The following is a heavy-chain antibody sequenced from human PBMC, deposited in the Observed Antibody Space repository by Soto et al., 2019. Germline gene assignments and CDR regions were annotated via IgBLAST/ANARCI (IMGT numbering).Heavy chain of an antibody. CDR2: IKTNADGGTT. CDR1: GFTFSNAW. Sequence: PGESLRLSCTASGFTFSNAWMTWVRQAPGKGLEWVGRIKTNADGGTTDYTAPVKGRFAISRDDSENTLYLQMNSLKTEDTAVYYCTNVYFDYWGQGTLVTVSS. J-gene: IGHJ4*02. CDR3: TNVYFDY. V-gene: IGHV3-15*01.